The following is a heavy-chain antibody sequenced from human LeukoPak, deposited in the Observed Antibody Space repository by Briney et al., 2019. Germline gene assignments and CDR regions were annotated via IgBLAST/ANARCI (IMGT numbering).Heavy chain of an antibody. V-gene: IGHV4-59*01. Sequence: SETLSLTCTVSGGSISSYYWSWIRQPPGKGLEWIGYIYYRGSANYNPSLKSRVTISVDTSKNQFSLRLSSVTAADTAVHYCARDRGCSGGSCYYDYWGQGTLVTVSS. CDR2: IYYRGSA. D-gene: IGHD2-15*01. CDR1: GGSISSYY. CDR3: ARDRGCSGGSCYYDY. J-gene: IGHJ4*02.